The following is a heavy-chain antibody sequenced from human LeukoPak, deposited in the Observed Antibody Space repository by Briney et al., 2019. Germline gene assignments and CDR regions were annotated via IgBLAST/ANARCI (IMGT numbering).Heavy chain of an antibody. V-gene: IGHV3-21*01. CDR1: GFTFSSYS. D-gene: IGHD6-6*01. Sequence: GGPLRLSCTASGFTFSSYSMNWVRQAPGKGLEWVSSISSSSSYIYYADSVKGRFTNSRDNAKNSLYLQMNSLRAEDTAVYYCARGGPYSSSRGNDYWGQGTLVTVSS. J-gene: IGHJ4*02. CDR3: ARGGPYSSSRGNDY. CDR2: ISSSSSYI.